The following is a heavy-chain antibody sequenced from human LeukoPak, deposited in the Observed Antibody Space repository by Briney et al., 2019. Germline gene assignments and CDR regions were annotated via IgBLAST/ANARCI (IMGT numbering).Heavy chain of an antibody. J-gene: IGHJ5*01. CDR1: GFTFSNYW. D-gene: IGHD1-14*01. Sequence: PGGSLRLSCAASGFTFSNYWMPWVRQAPGKGQVWVSRIKGDGSHTIYADSVKGRFTISRDNAKNTLYLQMKSLRDEDTAVYYCVRDWDHFDFDSWGQGTLVTVSS. CDR3: VRDWDHFDFDS. CDR2: IKGDGSHT. V-gene: IGHV3-74*01.